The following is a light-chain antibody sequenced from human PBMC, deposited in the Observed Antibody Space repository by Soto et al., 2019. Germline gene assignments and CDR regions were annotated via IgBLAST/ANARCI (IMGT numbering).Light chain of an antibody. J-gene: IGKJ2*01. CDR1: QSVSSSY. Sequence: EIVLTQSPGTLSLSPGERATLSCRASQSVSSSYLAWYQQKPGQAPRLLIYDASSSATGIPDRFSGSGSGTDFTLTISRLEPEDFAVYYFQQYGSSLLYTFGQGTKLEIK. CDR3: QQYGSSLLYT. V-gene: IGKV3-20*01. CDR2: DAS.